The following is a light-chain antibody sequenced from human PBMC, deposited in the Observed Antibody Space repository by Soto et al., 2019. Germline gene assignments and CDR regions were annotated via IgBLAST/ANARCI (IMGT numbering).Light chain of an antibody. Sequence: QSALTQPASVSGSPGQSITISCTGTSSDVGGYNYVSWHQQHPGKAPKLMIYDVSNRPSGVSNRFSGSKSGNTASLTISGLQAEDEADYYCSSYTSSSTREVVFVGGTKLTVL. CDR2: DVS. CDR1: SSDVGGYNY. J-gene: IGLJ2*01. CDR3: SSYTSSSTREVV. V-gene: IGLV2-14*01.